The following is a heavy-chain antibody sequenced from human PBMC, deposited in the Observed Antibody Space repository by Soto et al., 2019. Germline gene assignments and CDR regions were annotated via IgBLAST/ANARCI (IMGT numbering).Heavy chain of an antibody. V-gene: IGHV1-24*01. Sequence: PVKVSCKVSGYTLTELSMHWVRQAPGQGLEWMGGFDPEDGETIYAQKFQGRVTMTTDTSTSTAYMELRSLRSDDTAVYYCARDSIAVDLSWFDPWGQGTLVTVSS. J-gene: IGHJ5*02. CDR1: GYTLTELS. D-gene: IGHD6-19*01. CDR2: FDPEDGET. CDR3: ARDSIAVDLSWFDP.